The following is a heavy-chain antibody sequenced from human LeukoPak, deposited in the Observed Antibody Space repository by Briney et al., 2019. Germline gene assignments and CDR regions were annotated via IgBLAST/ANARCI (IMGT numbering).Heavy chain of an antibody. CDR1: GGSISSSSYY. J-gene: IGHJ4*02. Sequence: SSETLSLTCTVSGGSISSSSYYWGWIRQPPGKGLEWTGSIYYSGSTYYNPSLKSRVTISVDTSKNQFSLKLSSVTAADTAVYYCARHIVAMRLTYFDYWGQGTLVTVSS. CDR2: IYYSGST. D-gene: IGHD5-12*01. V-gene: IGHV4-39*01. CDR3: ARHIVAMRLTYFDY.